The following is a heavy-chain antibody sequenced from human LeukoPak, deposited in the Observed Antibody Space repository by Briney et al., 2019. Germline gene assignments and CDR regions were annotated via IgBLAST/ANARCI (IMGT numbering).Heavy chain of an antibody. Sequence: GGSLRLSCAVSRFSFSTSWMSWVRQGPVKGLGWVASINQDGGEEYYVDSVKGRFAISRDNTKNSLFLQMNSLRVEDTAVYYCAKDRARYSYVPIDYWGQGTLVTVSS. J-gene: IGHJ4*02. CDR2: INQDGGEE. CDR1: RFSFSTSW. V-gene: IGHV3-7*01. D-gene: IGHD5-18*01. CDR3: AKDRARYSYVPIDY.